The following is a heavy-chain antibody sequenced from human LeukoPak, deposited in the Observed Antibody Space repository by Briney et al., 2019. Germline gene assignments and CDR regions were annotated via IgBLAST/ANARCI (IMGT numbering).Heavy chain of an antibody. V-gene: IGHV3-23*01. D-gene: IGHD3-9*01. Sequence: GGSLRLSCAASGFTFSNYAMSWVRQAPAEGLEWVSAISGSGTGTYYAASVKGRFTISRDNSRNTLYLQMNSLRAEDTALYYCAKPHDCDTLTATHPGGYLQQWGQGTLVTVSS. J-gene: IGHJ1*01. CDR3: AKPHDCDTLTATHPGGYLQQ. CDR2: ISGSGTGT. CDR1: GFTFSNYA.